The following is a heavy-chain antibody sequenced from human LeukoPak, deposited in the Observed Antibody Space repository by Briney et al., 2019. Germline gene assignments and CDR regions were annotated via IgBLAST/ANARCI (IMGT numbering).Heavy chain of an antibody. CDR3: AKHVSGSLFYFDY. V-gene: IGHV3-23*01. J-gene: IGHJ4*02. CDR2: ISGTGYNT. D-gene: IGHD3-10*01. CDR1: GFTFRNCA. Sequence: PGGSLRLSCAASGFTFRNCAMSWVRQAPGKGLEWVSGISGTGYNTYYADSVKGRFTISRDNSKNTLHLQMNSLGAEDTAVYYCAKHVSGSLFYFDYWAREPWSPSPQ.